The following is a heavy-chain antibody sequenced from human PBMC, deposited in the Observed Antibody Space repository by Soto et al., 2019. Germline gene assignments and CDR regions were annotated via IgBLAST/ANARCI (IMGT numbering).Heavy chain of an antibody. J-gene: IGHJ6*02. D-gene: IGHD2-8*01. V-gene: IGHV3-30-3*02. CDR2: ISHDGGKD. Sequence: QVQLVESGRGVVQPGRSLRLSCAASGFSFRNYAMHWVRQPPGKGLEWVSIISHDGGKDFYADSVKGRFTISRDNSKDTVYLEMSSLRPEDSDVCFCAKSVLILYYYYGTDVLGQGTTVTVSS. CDR1: GFSFRNYA. CDR3: AKSVLILYYYYGTDV.